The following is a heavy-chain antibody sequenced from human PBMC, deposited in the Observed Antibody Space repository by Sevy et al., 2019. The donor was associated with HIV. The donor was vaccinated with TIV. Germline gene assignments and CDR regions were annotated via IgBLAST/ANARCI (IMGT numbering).Heavy chain of an antibody. CDR1: GFTFSSYE. CDR3: ARDSGSLGAFDI. V-gene: IGHV3-48*03. CDR2: ISSSGSTI. J-gene: IGHJ3*02. D-gene: IGHD1-26*01. Sequence: GGSLRLSCVASGFTFSSYEMNWLRQAPGKGLEWVSYISSSGSTIYYADSVKGRFTISRDNAKNSLYLQMNSLRAEDTAVYYCARDSGSLGAFDIWGQGTMVTVSS.